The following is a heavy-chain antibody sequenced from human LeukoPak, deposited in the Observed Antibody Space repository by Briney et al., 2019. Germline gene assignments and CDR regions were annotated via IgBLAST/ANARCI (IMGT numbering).Heavy chain of an antibody. CDR1: GFTFSSYA. J-gene: IGHJ4*02. V-gene: IGHV3-7*03. D-gene: IGHD1-1*01. CDR2: IKEDGSEK. Sequence: GGSLRLSCAASGFTFSSYAMSWVRQAPGKGLEWVAKIKEDGSEKYYVDSVRGRFIISRDNAKSSLYLQMNSLRAEDTAVYYCVTGNGNIFHSWGQGTLVTVSS. CDR3: VTGNGNIFHS.